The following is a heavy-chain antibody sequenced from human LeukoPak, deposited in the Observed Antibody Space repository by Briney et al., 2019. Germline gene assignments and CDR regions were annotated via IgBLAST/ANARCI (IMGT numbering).Heavy chain of an antibody. CDR2: MNPNSGNT. Sequence: ASVKVSCKASGYTFTSFDINWVRQATGQGLEWMRWMNPNSGNTGYAQKFQGRVTMTRNTSITTAYMELSSLRSEDTAVYYCARGNKDYGDYARGLSDYWGQGTLVTVSS. CDR1: GYTFTSFD. J-gene: IGHJ4*02. V-gene: IGHV1-8*01. CDR3: ARGNKDYGDYARGLSDY. D-gene: IGHD4-17*01.